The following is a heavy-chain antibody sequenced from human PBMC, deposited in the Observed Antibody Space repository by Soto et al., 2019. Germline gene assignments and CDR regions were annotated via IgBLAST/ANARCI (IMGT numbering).Heavy chain of an antibody. CDR2: ISYDGSNK. V-gene: IGHV3-30-3*01. CDR3: ARVGLIIDS. Sequence: QVQLVESGGGVVQPGRSLRLSCAASGFTFSSYAMHWVRQAPGKGLEWVAVISYDGSNKYYADSVKGRFTISRDNSKNTLYLQMNSLSAEDTAVYYCARVGLIIDSWGQGTLVTVSS. CDR1: GFTFSSYA. J-gene: IGHJ4*02.